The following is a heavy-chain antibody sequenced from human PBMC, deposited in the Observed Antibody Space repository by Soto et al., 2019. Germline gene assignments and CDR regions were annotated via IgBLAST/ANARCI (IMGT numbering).Heavy chain of an antibody. J-gene: IGHJ4*02. D-gene: IGHD2-15*01. CDR3: ARAGYCSGGSCLR. CDR1: GGSFSGYY. V-gene: IGHV4-34*09. CDR2: IYYSGST. Sequence: SETLSLTCAVYGGSFSGYYWSWIRQPPGKGLEWIGDIYYSGSTNYNPSLKSRVTISVDTSKNQFSLKLSSVTAADTAVYYCARAGYCSGGSCLRWGQGTLVTVSS.